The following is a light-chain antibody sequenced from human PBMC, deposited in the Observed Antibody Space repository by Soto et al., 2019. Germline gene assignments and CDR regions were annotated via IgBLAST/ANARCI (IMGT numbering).Light chain of an antibody. CDR2: AAS. V-gene: IGKV1-6*01. CDR3: LQDYNYPWT. CDR1: QGIRRN. Sequence: AIQMTQSPSPLSASVGDRVTITCRASQGIRRNLGWYQQKPGKAPKVLIYAASNLQSGVPSRFSGSGSGTDFTLTISSLQPEDSATYYCLQDYNYPWTFGQGTKVEIK. J-gene: IGKJ1*01.